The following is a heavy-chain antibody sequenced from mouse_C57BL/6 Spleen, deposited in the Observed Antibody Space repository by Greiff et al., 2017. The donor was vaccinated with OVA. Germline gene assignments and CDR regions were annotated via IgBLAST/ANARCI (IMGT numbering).Heavy chain of an antibody. J-gene: IGHJ4*01. V-gene: IGHV1-15*01. CDR3: TITTVVAWAMDY. Sequence: VQLQESGAELVRPGASVTLSCKASGYTFTDYEMHWVKQTPVHGLEWIGAIDPETGGTAYNQQFKGKAILTADKSSSTAYMELSSLTSEDSAVVYYTITTVVAWAMDYWGQGTSVTVSS. D-gene: IGHD1-1*01. CDR1: GYTFTDYE. CDR2: IDPETGGT.